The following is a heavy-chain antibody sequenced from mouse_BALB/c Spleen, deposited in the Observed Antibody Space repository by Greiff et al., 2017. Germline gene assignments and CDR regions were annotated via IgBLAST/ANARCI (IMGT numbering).Heavy chain of an antibody. Sequence: EVQRVESGGGLVKPGGSLKLSCAASGFTFSSYAMSWVRQTPEKRLEWVASISSGGSTYYPDSVKGRFTISRDNARNILYLQMSSLRSEDTAMYYCARVAYGSSPYYAMDYWGQGTSVTVSS. CDR2: ISSGGST. CDR1: GFTFSSYA. J-gene: IGHJ4*01. CDR3: ARVAYGSSPYYAMDY. D-gene: IGHD1-1*01. V-gene: IGHV5-6-5*01.